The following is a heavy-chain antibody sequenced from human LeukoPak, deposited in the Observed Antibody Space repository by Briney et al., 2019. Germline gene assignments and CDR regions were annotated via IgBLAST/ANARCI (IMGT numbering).Heavy chain of an antibody. CDR2: IDPYSGNT. V-gene: IGHV1-18*01. D-gene: IGHD5-24*01. CDR3: ASGMMATMPFDY. CDR1: GYTFKSYA. J-gene: IGHJ4*02. Sequence: ASVKVSCKASGYTFKSYATTWVRQAPGQGLEWMGWIDPYSGNTNYAQKFQGRVTMTTETFTSTADMEVTSLRSDDTAVYYCASGMMATMPFDYWGQGTLVTVSS.